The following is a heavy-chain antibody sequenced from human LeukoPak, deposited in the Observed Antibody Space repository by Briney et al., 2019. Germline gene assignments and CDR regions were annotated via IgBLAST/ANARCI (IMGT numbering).Heavy chain of an antibody. CDR2: ISSSSSTI. Sequence: GGSLRLSCAASGFTGSSNYMSWVRQAPGKGLEWVSYISSSSSTIYYADSVKGRFTISRDNAKNSLYLQMNSLRAEDTAVYYCARDLGGNAPDYWGQGTLVTVSS. V-gene: IGHV3-48*01. CDR1: GFTGSSNY. J-gene: IGHJ4*02. D-gene: IGHD4-23*01. CDR3: ARDLGGNAPDY.